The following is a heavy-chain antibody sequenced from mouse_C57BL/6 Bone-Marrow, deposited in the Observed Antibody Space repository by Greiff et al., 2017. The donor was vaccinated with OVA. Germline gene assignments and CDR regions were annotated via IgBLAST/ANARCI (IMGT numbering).Heavy chain of an antibody. J-gene: IGHJ3*01. V-gene: IGHV1-5*01. D-gene: IGHD1-1*01. CDR1: GYTFTSYW. Sequence: EVQLQQSGTVLARPGASVKMSCKTSGYTFTSYWMHWVKQRPGQGLEWIGAIYPGNSDTSYNQKFKGKAKLTAVTSASTAYMELSSLTNEDSAVYYGTRWDYGSSSFAYWGQGTLVTVSA. CDR3: TRWDYGSSSFAY. CDR2: IYPGNSDT.